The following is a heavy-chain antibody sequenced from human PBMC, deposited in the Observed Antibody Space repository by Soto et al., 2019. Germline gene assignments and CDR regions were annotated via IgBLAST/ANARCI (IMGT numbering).Heavy chain of an antibody. D-gene: IGHD1-7*01. CDR2: MNPNSGNT. CDR1: GYTFTSYD. V-gene: IGHV1-8*01. CDR3: ARDRKTGTTNDY. Sequence: GASVKVSCKASGYTFTSYDINWVRQATGQGLEWMGWMNPNSGNTGYAQKFQGRVTMTRNTSISTAYMELSSLRSEDTAVYYCARDRKTGTTNDYWRQGTLVTVPS. J-gene: IGHJ4*02.